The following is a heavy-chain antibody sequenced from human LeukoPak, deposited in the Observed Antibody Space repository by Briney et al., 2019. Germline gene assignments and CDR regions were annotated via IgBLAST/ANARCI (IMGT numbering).Heavy chain of an antibody. D-gene: IGHD5-18*01. Sequence: GGSLRLSCAASGFTFDDYPMHWVRQTPGTCLEWVSLISGDGYSTYYADSVKGRFTISRDNSKNSLYLQMNSLRTEDTAFYYCAKGGRDTAMATAYWGQGTLVTVSS. CDR3: AKGGRDTAMATAY. CDR2: ISGDGYST. J-gene: IGHJ4*02. CDR1: GFTFDDYP. V-gene: IGHV3-43*02.